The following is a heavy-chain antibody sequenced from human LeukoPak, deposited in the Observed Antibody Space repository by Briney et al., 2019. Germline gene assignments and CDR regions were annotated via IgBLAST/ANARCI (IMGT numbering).Heavy chain of an antibody. J-gene: IGHJ4*02. CDR2: ISGSGTVT. V-gene: IGHV3-23*01. D-gene: IGHD4-17*01. CDR1: GFTFSNHA. CDR3: AKRGHDYGDYKKGTFDY. Sequence: GGSLRPSCAASGFTFSNHAMNWVRQAPGKGLEWLSIISGSGTVTYYADSVKGRFTISRDNSKNTLYLQMNSLRAEDTAVYYCAKRGHDYGDYKKGTFDYWGQGTLVTVSS.